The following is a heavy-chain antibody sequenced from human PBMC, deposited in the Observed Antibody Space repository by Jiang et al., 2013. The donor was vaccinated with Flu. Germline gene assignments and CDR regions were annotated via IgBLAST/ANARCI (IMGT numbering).Heavy chain of an antibody. CDR1: GESVSTNTAA. J-gene: IGHJ5*02. V-gene: IGHV6-1*01. D-gene: IGHD3-16*01. Sequence: TLSLTCAISGESVSTNTAAWNWIRQSPSRGIEWLGRTYYRSKWYNDYAVSVKSRITINPDTSKNQFSLQLNSVTPEDTAVYYCARRGRGAFDPWGQGTLVTVSS. CDR2: TYYRSKWYN. CDR3: ARRGRGAFDP.